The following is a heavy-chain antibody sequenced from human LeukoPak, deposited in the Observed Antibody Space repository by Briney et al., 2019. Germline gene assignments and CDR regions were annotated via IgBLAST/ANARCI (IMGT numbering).Heavy chain of an antibody. CDR2: LSRGGGTT. CDR3: AKEQRIRHCSEGVCMEGYYFDY. V-gene: IGHV3-23*01. D-gene: IGHD2-8*01. CDR1: GFNFNMFA. Sequence: GGSLRLSCTGSGFNFNMFAMNWVRQAPGQGLEWVSGLSRGGGTTNYADSVKGRFTSSRDKSKNMVFLQMNSLRPEDTAVYYCAKEQRIRHCSEGVCMEGYYFDYWGQGSLVTVSS. J-gene: IGHJ4*02.